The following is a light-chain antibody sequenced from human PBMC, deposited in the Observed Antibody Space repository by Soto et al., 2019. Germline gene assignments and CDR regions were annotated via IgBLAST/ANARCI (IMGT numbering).Light chain of an antibody. CDR1: SGHSSYA. V-gene: IGLV4-69*01. CDR2: LNSDGSH. CDR3: QTWGTGILPYVV. J-gene: IGLJ2*01. Sequence: QSVLTQSPSASASLGASVKLTCTLSSGHSSYAIAWHQQQPEKGPRYLMKLNSDGSHSKGDGIPDRFSGSSSGAERYLTISSLQSEDEADYYCQTWGTGILPYVVFGGGTKLTVL.